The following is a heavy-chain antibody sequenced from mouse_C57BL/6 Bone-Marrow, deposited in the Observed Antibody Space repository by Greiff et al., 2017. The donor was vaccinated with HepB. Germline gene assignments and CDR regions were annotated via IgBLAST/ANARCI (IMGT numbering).Heavy chain of an antibody. V-gene: IGHV3-6*01. D-gene: IGHD1-1*01. Sequence: EVQLQQSGPGLVKPSQSLSLTCSVTGYSITSGYYWNWIRQFPGNKLEWMGYISYDGSNNYNPSLKNRISITRDTSKNQFFLKLNSVTTEDTATYYCARGSYVWYFDVWGTGTTVTVSS. CDR1: GYSITSGYY. CDR3: ARGSYVWYFDV. CDR2: ISYDGSN. J-gene: IGHJ1*03.